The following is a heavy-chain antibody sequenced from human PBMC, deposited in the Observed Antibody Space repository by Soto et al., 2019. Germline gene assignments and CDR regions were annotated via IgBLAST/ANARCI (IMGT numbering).Heavy chain of an antibody. CDR1: GYTFTSYD. V-gene: IGHV1-8*01. CDR2: MNPNSGNT. Sequence: QVQLVQSGAEVKKPGASVKVSCKASGYTFTSYDINWVRQATGQGLEWMGWMNPNSGNTGYAQKFQGRVTMTRNTSISTPYMALSSLRSEATAVYYCARDISGWYLAFDIWGQGTMVTVSS. CDR3: ARDISGWYLAFDI. D-gene: IGHD6-19*01. J-gene: IGHJ3*02.